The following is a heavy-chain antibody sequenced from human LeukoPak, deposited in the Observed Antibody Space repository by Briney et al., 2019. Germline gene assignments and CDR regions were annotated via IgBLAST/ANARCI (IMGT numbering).Heavy chain of an antibody. J-gene: IGHJ4*02. CDR3: ARYWGPYDNSGAYFDY. D-gene: IGHD3-22*01. CDR2: IHYTGST. Sequence: SETLSLTCAVSGDSISSSSYYWVWLRQPPGKGLEWIATIHYTGSTYYNPSLKSRVTISVDTSKNQFSLKLSSVTAADTAMYYCARYWGPYDNSGAYFDYWGQGTLVTVSS. CDR1: GDSISSSSYY. V-gene: IGHV4-39*01.